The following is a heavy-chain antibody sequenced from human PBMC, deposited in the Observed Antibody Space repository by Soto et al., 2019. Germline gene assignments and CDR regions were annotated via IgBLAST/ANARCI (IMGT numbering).Heavy chain of an antibody. Sequence: PGESLKISCKGSGYSFTSYWISWVRQMPGKGLEWMGRIDPSDSYTNYSPSFQGHVTISADKSISTAYLQWSSLKASDTAMYYCARPQTGTTVYYYGMDVCGQGTTVTVSS. J-gene: IGHJ6*01. CDR3: ARPQTGTTVYYYGMDV. CDR1: GYSFTSYW. V-gene: IGHV5-10-1*01. D-gene: IGHD1-7*01. CDR2: IDPSDSYT.